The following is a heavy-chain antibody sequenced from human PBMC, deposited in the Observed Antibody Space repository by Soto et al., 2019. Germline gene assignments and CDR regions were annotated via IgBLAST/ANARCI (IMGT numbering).Heavy chain of an antibody. Sequence: GGSLTLLWAPYGFTVCSNYISWVRQAPGKGLEWVSVIYSGGSTYYADSVKGRFTISRDNSKNTLYLQMNSLRAEDTAVYYCARVGSSPIYYYYGMDVWGQVXTVPVSS. V-gene: IGHV3-53*01. J-gene: IGHJ6*02. D-gene: IGHD6-6*01. CDR2: IYSGGST. CDR1: GFTVCSNY. CDR3: ARVGSSPIYYYYGMDV.